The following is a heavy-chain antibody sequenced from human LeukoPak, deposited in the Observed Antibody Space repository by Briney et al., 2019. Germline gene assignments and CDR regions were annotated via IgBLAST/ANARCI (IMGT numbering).Heavy chain of an antibody. D-gene: IGHD1-26*01. CDR1: GGSISSTNW. Sequence: SETLSLTCGVSGGSISSTNWWSWVRPPPGQGLEWIGEISLSGLTNYNPSLKSRVTMSLDKSKNHLSLNLTSVTAADTAVYYCSRESGAFCPFGYWGQGTLVTVSS. V-gene: IGHV4-4*02. CDR3: SRESGAFCPFGY. CDR2: ISLSGLT. J-gene: IGHJ4*02.